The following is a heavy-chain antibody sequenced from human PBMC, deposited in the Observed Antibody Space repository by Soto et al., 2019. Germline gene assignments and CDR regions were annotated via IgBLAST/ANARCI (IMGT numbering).Heavy chain of an antibody. V-gene: IGHV1-69*13. D-gene: IGHD5-18*01. CDR2: IIPIFGTA. CDR3: ARGGGSPGVDTAMVPLDYYYGMDV. J-gene: IGHJ6*02. CDR1: GGTFSSYA. Sequence: SVEVSCKASGGTFSSYAISWVRQAPGQGLEWMGGIIPIFGTANYAQKFQGRVTITADESTSTAYMELSSLRSEDTAVYYCARGGGSPGVDTAMVPLDYYYGMDVWGQGTTVTVSS.